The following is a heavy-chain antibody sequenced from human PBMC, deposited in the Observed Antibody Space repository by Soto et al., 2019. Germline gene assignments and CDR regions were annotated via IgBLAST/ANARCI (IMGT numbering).Heavy chain of an antibody. CDR3: TTMGYCSGTSCSSVLDS. V-gene: IGHV3-15*01. J-gene: IGHJ4*02. D-gene: IGHD2-2*01. Sequence: EVQLVESGGGLVKPGGSLRLSCAASGFTFSNAWMTWVRQAPGKGLEWVGRIRSKTDGGTADFAAPVKGRFTISRDDSNNTLYLEMNSLKIEDTAVYHCTTMGYCSGTSCSSVLDSWGQGTLVTVSS. CDR1: GFTFSNAW. CDR2: IRSKTDGGTA.